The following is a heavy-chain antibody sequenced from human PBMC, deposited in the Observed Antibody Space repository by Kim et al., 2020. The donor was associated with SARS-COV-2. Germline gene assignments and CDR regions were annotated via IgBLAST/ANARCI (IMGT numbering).Heavy chain of an antibody. Sequence: PSLKGRVTKSVDTSKNQFSLKLSSVTAADTDVYYCARHVESRGWHEAYFDLWGRGTLVTVSS. CDR3: ARHVESRGWHEAYFDL. J-gene: IGHJ2*01. V-gene: IGHV4-59*08. D-gene: IGHD6-19*01.